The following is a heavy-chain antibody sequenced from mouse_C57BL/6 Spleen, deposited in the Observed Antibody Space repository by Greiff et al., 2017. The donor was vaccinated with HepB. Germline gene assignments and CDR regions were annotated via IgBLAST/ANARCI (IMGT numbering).Heavy chain of an antibody. D-gene: IGHD2-4*01. Sequence: EVQLQQSGEGLVKPGGSLKLSCAASGFTFSSYAMSWVRQTPEKRLEWVAYISSGGDYIYYADTVKGRFTISRDNARNTLYLQMSSLKSEDTAMYYCTREYDHDDSAWFAYWGQGTLVTVSA. V-gene: IGHV5-9-1*02. CDR1: GFTFSSYA. CDR3: TREYDHDDSAWFAY. CDR2: ISSGGDYI. J-gene: IGHJ3*01.